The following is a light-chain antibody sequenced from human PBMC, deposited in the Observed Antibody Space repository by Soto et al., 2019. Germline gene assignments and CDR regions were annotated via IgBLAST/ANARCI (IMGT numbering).Light chain of an antibody. J-gene: IGKJ1*01. CDR3: QQYNSYSPAWT. CDR2: DAS. Sequence: IQSTQSPYTLSGSVGDRVTITCRAIQTISSWLAWYQQKPGKAPKLLIYDASSLESGVPSRFSGSGSGTEFTLTISSLQPDDFATYYCQQYNSYSPAWTFGQGTKVDIK. V-gene: IGKV1-5*01. CDR1: QTISSW.